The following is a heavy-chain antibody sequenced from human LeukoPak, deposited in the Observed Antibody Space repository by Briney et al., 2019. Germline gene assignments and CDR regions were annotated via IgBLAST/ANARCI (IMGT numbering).Heavy chain of an antibody. V-gene: IGHV4-34*01. Sequence: SETLSLTCAVYGGSFSGFHWNWIRQPPGKGLEWIGDINHSGSTHYNPSLTSRVTISVDPSKNQFSLNLTSVTAADTAIYYCARGGGMNYYYYYMDVWGKGTTVTISS. CDR2: INHSGST. CDR1: GGSFSGFH. J-gene: IGHJ6*03. CDR3: ARGGGMNYYYYYMDV. D-gene: IGHD3-16*01.